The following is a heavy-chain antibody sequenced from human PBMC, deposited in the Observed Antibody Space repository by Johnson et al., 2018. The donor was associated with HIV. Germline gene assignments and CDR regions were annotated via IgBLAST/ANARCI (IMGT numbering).Heavy chain of an antibody. J-gene: IGHJ3*02. Sequence: QLVESGGGVVQPGRSLRLSCAASGFTFSSYAMHWVRQAPGKGLEWVAVISYDGSNKYYADSVKGRFTISRDNSKNTLYLQMNSLRAEDTAVYYCARDWGLYSSGWYVDAFDIWGQGTMVTVSS. V-gene: IGHV3-30-3*01. D-gene: IGHD6-19*01. CDR2: ISYDGSNK. CDR1: GFTFSSYA. CDR3: ARDWGLYSSGWYVDAFDI.